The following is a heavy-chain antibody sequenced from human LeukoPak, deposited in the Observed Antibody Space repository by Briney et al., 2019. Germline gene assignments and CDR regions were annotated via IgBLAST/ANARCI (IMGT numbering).Heavy chain of an antibody. Sequence: ASVKVSCKASGYRFTCYGIVWVRQATGQGLEWMGWINTYKGNTIYPQKFQGRVTMTTDKSTSTAYMELSSLRSEDTAVYYCARGFSSSSLDYWGQGTLVTVSS. V-gene: IGHV1-18*01. CDR3: ARGFSSSSLDY. J-gene: IGHJ4*02. D-gene: IGHD6-6*01. CDR1: GYRFTCYG. CDR2: INTYKGNT.